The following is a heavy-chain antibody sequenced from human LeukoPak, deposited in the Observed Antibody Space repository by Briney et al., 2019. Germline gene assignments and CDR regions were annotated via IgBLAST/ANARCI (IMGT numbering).Heavy chain of an antibody. CDR3: AKPETLYDSSGYYGYYFDY. D-gene: IGHD3-22*01. Sequence: GGSLRLSCAASGFTFSSYAMSWVRQAPGEGLEWVSAISGSGGSTYYADSVKGRFTISRDNSKNTLYLQMNSLRAEDTAVYYCAKPETLYDSSGYYGYYFDYWGQGTLVTVSS. CDR2: ISGSGGST. J-gene: IGHJ4*02. V-gene: IGHV3-23*01. CDR1: GFTFSSYA.